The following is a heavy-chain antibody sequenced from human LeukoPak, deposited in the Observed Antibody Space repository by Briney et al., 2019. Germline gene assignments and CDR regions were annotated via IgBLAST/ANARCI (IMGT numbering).Heavy chain of an antibody. Sequence: PSETLSLICTVSGGSFSSYYWSWIRQPPGKGLEWIGYIYYSGSTNYNPSLKSRVTISVDTSKNQFSLKLSSVTAADTAVYYCARSDIWSNYYYYYMDVWGKGTTVTVSS. D-gene: IGHD3-10*01. CDR2: IYYSGST. CDR3: ARSDIWSNYYYYYMDV. J-gene: IGHJ6*03. V-gene: IGHV4-59*01. CDR1: GGSFSSYY.